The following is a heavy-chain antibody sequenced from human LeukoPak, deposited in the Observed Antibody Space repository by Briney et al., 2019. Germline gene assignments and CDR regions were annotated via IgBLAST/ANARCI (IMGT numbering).Heavy chain of an antibody. Sequence: GASVNVSCKSSVYTFTGYYMHWVRQAPGQGLEWMGWINPNSGGTNYAQKFQGRVTMTRDTSISTAYMELSSLRSEDTAVYYCARESWITMVQGNYMDVWGKGTTVTVSS. CDR3: ARESWITMVQGNYMDV. D-gene: IGHD3-10*01. CDR2: INPNSGGT. CDR1: VYTFTGYY. V-gene: IGHV1-2*02. J-gene: IGHJ6*03.